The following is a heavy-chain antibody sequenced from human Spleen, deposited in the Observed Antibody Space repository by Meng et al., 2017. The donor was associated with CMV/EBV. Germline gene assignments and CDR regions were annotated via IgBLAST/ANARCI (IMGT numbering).Heavy chain of an antibody. J-gene: IGHJ4*02. CDR3: ARDSPGGYGYFDS. V-gene: IGHV4-28*03. D-gene: IGHD5-12*01. Sequence: LQESGPGRVKPWDTLARSCAVYGYSLISTNWWGWTRQPQGKGLEWIGYIYYSGSTSYNQSLKSRVTISVDTSKNQFSLKLSSVTAADTAVYYCARDSPGGYGYFDSWGQGTLVTVSS. CDR1: GYSLISTNW. CDR2: IYYSGST.